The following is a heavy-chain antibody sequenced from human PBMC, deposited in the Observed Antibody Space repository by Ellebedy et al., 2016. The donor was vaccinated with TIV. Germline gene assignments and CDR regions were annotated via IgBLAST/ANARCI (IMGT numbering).Heavy chain of an antibody. CDR3: ARFRYTSAWHLGHNGLDC. CDR1: GFTFGDYY. J-gene: IGHJ4*02. Sequence: GESLKISCAASGFTFGDYYMTWIRQAPGKGLEWISYISIDGGAIYYADPVKGRFTISRDNAAHSLYLQINSLRADDTAVYYCARFRYTSAWHLGHNGLDCWGQGTLVSVSS. D-gene: IGHD6-19*01. V-gene: IGHV3-11*01. CDR2: ISIDGGAI.